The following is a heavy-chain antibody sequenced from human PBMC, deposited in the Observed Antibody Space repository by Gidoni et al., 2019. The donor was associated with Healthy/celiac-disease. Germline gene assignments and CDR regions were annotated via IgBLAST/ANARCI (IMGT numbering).Heavy chain of an antibody. CDR1: GGTFSSYA. D-gene: IGHD2-15*01. Sequence: QVQLVQSGAEVKKPGSSVKVSCKASGGTFSSYAISWVRQAPGQGLEWMGGIIPIFGTANYAQKFQGRVTITADESTSTAYMELSSLRSEDTAVYYCAREAHNCSGGSCYPGWFDPWGQGTLVTVSS. J-gene: IGHJ5*02. V-gene: IGHV1-69*01. CDR2: IIPIFGTA. CDR3: AREAHNCSGGSCYPGWFDP.